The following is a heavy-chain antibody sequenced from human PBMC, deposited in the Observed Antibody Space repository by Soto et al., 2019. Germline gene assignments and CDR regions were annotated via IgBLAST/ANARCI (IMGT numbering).Heavy chain of an antibody. Sequence: RGSLRPSCAASGFTSNNYGLTWVRQAPGEGLEWVSATSGSGGGTYHAGSVRGRLTIPRGNSKNTLYLQMNSLRAEDPAVNYYTKVRLQWDAFEIWGQGTRVTVSS. CDR1: GFTSNNYG. CDR3: TKVRLQWDAFEI. J-gene: IGHJ3*02. CDR2: TSGSGGGT. V-gene: IGHV3-23*01. D-gene: IGHD5-18*01.